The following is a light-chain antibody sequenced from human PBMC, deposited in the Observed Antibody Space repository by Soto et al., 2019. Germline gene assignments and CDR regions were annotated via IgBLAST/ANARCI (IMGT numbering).Light chain of an antibody. CDR2: GAS. V-gene: IGKV3-20*01. CDR3: QQYDTSPRT. Sequence: EIVLTQSPGTLSLSPGQRATLSCRASQNIRSIYLAWYQQRPGQAPRLLIYGASSRATGIPDRFSGSGSGRDFTLTISRLEPEDFAVYYCQQYDTSPRTFGQGTKVEIK. CDR1: QNIRSIY. J-gene: IGKJ1*01.